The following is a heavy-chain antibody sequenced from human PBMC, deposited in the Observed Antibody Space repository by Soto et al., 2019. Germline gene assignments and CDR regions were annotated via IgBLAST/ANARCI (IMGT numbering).Heavy chain of an antibody. J-gene: IGHJ4*02. CDR3: AIDGSDH. Sequence: EVQLVESGGGLVQPGGSLRLSCAVSGFAVTYMSWVRQAPGKGLEWISVIYSGGSTYYADSVRGRFIISTDKSKNTLYLQMKSLRVEDTALYYWAIDGSDHWGQGTLVTVSS. CDR1: GFAVTY. D-gene: IGHD2-2*03. CDR2: IYSGGST. V-gene: IGHV3-66*01.